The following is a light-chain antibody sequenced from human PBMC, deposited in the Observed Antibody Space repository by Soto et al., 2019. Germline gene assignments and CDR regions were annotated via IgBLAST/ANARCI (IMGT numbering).Light chain of an antibody. Sequence: DIQMTQSPSSLSASVGDRVTITCRASQTISTYLNWYQQNPGKAPKLLIYAASTLQSRVQSRFSGSGSGTDFTLTISSLQPEDFATYYCQQSHGIPYTFGQGTKLEIK. V-gene: IGKV1-39*01. CDR2: AAS. J-gene: IGKJ2*01. CDR1: QTISTY. CDR3: QQSHGIPYT.